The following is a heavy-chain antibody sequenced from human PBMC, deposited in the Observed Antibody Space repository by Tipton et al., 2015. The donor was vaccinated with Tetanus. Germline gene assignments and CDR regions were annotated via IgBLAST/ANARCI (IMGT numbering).Heavy chain of an antibody. Sequence: TLSLTCTVSGGSISSSSYYWGWIRQPPGKGLEWIGSIYYSGSTYYNPSLKSRVTISVDTSKNQFSLKLSSVTAADTAVYYCARQTRFDFWSGYSDAFDIWGQGTMVTVSS. J-gene: IGHJ3*02. CDR2: IYYSGST. V-gene: IGHV4-39*01. CDR3: ARQTRFDFWSGYSDAFDI. CDR1: GGSISSSSYY. D-gene: IGHD3-3*01.